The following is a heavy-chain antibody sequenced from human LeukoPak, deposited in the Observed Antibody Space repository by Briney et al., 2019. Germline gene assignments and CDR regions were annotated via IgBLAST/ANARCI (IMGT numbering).Heavy chain of an antibody. Sequence: PGGSLRLSCAASGFTFSSYSMNWVRQAPGKGLEWVSSISSSSSYIYYADSVKGRFTISRDNAKNSLYLQMNSLRAEDTAVYYCERDCRRYFDWPHCDAFDIWGQGTMVTVSS. V-gene: IGHV3-21*01. CDR3: ERDCRRYFDWPHCDAFDI. CDR1: GFTFSSYS. D-gene: IGHD3-9*01. CDR2: ISSSSSYI. J-gene: IGHJ3*02.